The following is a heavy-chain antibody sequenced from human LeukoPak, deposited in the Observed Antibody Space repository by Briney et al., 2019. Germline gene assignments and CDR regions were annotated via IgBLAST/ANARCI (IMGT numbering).Heavy chain of an antibody. CDR1: GFTFSNYW. J-gene: IGHJ4*02. D-gene: IGHD4-17*01. V-gene: IGHV3-7*01. CDR3: AKVKDYGFSYYFDY. CDR2: IKPDGSEK. Sequence: GGSLRLSCALSGFTFSNYWMSWVRQAPGKGLEWVANIKPDGSEKYYVDSVKGRFTISRDNAKNSLYLQMNSLRVEDTAVYYCAKVKDYGFSYYFDYWGQGTLVTVSS.